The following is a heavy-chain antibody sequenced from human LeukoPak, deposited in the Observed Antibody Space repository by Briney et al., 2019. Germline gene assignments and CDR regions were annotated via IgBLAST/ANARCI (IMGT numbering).Heavy chain of an antibody. J-gene: IGHJ6*03. CDR3: ARDGEAAARGSGYMDV. V-gene: IGHV3-30*03. CDR1: GFTFSTFG. D-gene: IGHD3-10*01. Sequence: GGSLRLSCAASGFTFSTFGMHWVRQAPGKGLEWVAVISYDGSDKYYTDSVKGRFTISRDNSKNTLYLQMNSLRAEDTAVYYCARDGEAAARGSGYMDVWGKGTTVTVSS. CDR2: ISYDGSDK.